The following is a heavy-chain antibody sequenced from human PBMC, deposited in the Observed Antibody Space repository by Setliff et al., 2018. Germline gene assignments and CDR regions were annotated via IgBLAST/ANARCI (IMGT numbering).Heavy chain of an antibody. CDR2: INPNSGGT. J-gene: IGHJ6*02. CDR1: GYTFTGYY. Sequence: ASVKVSCKASGYTFTGYYMHWVRQAPGQGLEWMGWINPNSGGTNCVQKFQGWVTMTRDTSISTAYMELSRLRSDDTAVYYCARGPRITIFGVVSLSLYGMDVWGQGTTVTVSS. CDR3: ARGPRITIFGVVSLSLYGMDV. D-gene: IGHD3-3*01. V-gene: IGHV1-2*04.